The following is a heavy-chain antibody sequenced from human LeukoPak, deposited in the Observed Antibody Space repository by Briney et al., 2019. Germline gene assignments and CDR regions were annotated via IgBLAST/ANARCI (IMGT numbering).Heavy chain of an antibody. CDR1: GYTFTSYG. CDR2: ISANNGKT. Sequence: ASVKVSCKASGYTFTSYGISWVRQAPGQGLEWIGWISANNGKTKYAHNLQGRVAMTTDTSVSTAHMELRSLRSDDTAVYYCARNMTTSGPIDIEDAFDIWGQGTMVTVSS. V-gene: IGHV1-18*01. J-gene: IGHJ3*02. D-gene: IGHD4-17*01. CDR3: ARNMTTSGPIDIEDAFDI.